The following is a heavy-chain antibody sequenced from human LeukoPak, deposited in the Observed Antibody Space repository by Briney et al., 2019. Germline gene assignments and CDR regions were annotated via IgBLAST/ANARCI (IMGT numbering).Heavy chain of an antibody. CDR2: ITYDGSNN. V-gene: IGHV3-30*18. J-gene: IGHJ4*02. CDR3: AKDSWELLYCFDY. D-gene: IGHD1-26*01. Sequence: GRSLSLSCAASGFTFSSYGMHWVRQAPGKGLEWVAVITYDGSNNYYPDSVKGRFNISRDNSKNMLYLQMHSLRAEDTAVYYCAKDSWELLYCFDYWGQGTLVTVSS. CDR1: GFTFSSYG.